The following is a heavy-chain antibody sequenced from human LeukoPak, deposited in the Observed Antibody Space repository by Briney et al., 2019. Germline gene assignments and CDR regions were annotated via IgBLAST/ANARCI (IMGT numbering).Heavy chain of an antibody. D-gene: IGHD1-26*01. V-gene: IGHV1-46*01. CDR2: INPSGGST. J-gene: IGHJ6*03. Sequence: ASVKVSCKASGYTFTSYYMHWVRQAPGQGLEWMGIINPSGGSTSYAQKFQGRVTMTRDMSTSTVYMELSSLRSEDTAVYYCARDLGSIVGAFSINYYYYYMDVWGKGTTVTVSS. CDR3: ARDLGSIVGAFSINYYYYYMDV. CDR1: GYTFTSYY.